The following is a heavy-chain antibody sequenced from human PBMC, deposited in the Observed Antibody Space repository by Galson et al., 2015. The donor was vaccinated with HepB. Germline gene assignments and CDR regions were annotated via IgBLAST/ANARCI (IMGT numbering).Heavy chain of an antibody. D-gene: IGHD3-10*01. V-gene: IGHV1-2*04. J-gene: IGHJ6*02. Sequence: SVKVSCKASGYTFTGYYMHWVRQAPGQGLEWMGWINPNSGGTNYAQKFQGWVTMTRDTSISTAYMELSRLRSDDTAVYYCARDRPGGTMVRGVIPSYYYYGMDVWGQGTTVTVSS. CDR2: INPNSGGT. CDR1: GYTFTGYY. CDR3: ARDRPGGTMVRGVIPSYYYYGMDV.